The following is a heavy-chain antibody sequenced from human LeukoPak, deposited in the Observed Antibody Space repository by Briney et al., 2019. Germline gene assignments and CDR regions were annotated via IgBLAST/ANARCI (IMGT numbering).Heavy chain of an antibody. Sequence: GGSLRLSCAASGFTFDSYAMTWVRQAPGEGLEWVSIINEVGSGTYYADSVKGRFTISRDNSKNTLYLQMNSLRAEDTAVYYCARGSQSAFDSWGQGTLVTVSS. CDR1: GFTFDSYA. CDR3: ARGSQSAFDS. J-gene: IGHJ4*02. V-gene: IGHV3-23*01. CDR2: INEVGSGT.